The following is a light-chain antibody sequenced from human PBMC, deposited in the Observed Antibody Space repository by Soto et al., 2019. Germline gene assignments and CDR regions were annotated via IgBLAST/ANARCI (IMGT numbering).Light chain of an antibody. CDR2: DVS. CDR1: NSDVGGYNY. Sequence: QSVLTQPRSVSGSPGQSVTISCTGTNSDVGGYNYVSWYQQHPGKAPKLMIYDVSKRPSGVPDRFSGSKSGNTASLTISGLQAEDEADYYCCSYAGSSSYVFGTGTKLTVL. CDR3: CSYAGSSSYV. V-gene: IGLV2-11*01. J-gene: IGLJ1*01.